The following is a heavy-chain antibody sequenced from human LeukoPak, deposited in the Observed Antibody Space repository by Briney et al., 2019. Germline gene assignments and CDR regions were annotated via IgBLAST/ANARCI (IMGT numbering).Heavy chain of an antibody. CDR1: GYTFTSYG. V-gene: IGHV1-18*01. D-gene: IGHD4-11*01. Sequence: ASVKVSCKASGYTFTSYGISWVRQAPGQGLEWMGWISAYNGNTNYAQKFQGRVTITADESTSTAYMELSSLRSEDTAVYYCASRPMTTVTTRGSDHQGPPDYWGQGTLVTVSS. J-gene: IGHJ4*02. CDR3: ASRPMTTVTTRGSDHQGPPDY. CDR2: ISAYNGNT.